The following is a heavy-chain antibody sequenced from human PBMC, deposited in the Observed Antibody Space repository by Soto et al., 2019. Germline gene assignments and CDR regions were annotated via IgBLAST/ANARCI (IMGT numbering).Heavy chain of an antibody. D-gene: IGHD6-19*01. CDR1: GFSFSSYA. CDR3: ARDMYSSGYFVTWFDA. CDR2: ISHDGSSK. V-gene: IGHV3-30-3*01. J-gene: IGHJ5*02. Sequence: QVRLVESGGGVVQPGRSLRLSCTASGFSFSSYAMYWVRQPPGKGLEWVAVISHDGSSKYYADSVKGRVPVSRDNSKHTQALQLNSIRGEDTDTSFYARDMYSSGYFVTWFDAWGQGTLVTVSS.